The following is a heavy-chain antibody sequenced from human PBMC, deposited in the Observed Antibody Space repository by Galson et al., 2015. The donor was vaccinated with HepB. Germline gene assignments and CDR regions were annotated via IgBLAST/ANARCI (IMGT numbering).Heavy chain of an antibody. Sequence: SLRLSCAASGFTFSSYAMHWVRQAPGKGLEWVAVISYDGSNKYYADSVKGRFTISRDNSKNTLYLQMNSLRAEDTAVYYCARFVDTAMEKFFDYWGQGTLVTVSS. J-gene: IGHJ4*02. CDR1: GFTFSSYA. CDR3: ARFVDTAMEKFFDY. CDR2: ISYDGSNK. V-gene: IGHV3-30-3*01. D-gene: IGHD5-18*01.